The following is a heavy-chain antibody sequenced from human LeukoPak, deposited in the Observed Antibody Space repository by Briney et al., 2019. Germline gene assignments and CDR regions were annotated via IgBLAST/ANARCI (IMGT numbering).Heavy chain of an antibody. CDR2: MNPNSGNT. J-gene: IGHJ6*03. CDR1: GYTFTNYD. D-gene: IGHD4-11*01. V-gene: IGHV1-8*03. CDR3: ARGPTHSNYGASYYYYIDV. Sequence: SVKVSCMASGYTFTNYDINWVRQATVQGLEWMGWMNPNSGNTGYAQKFQGRVTITRDTSINTAYMELSSLRSEDSAVYYCARGPTHSNYGASYYYYIDVSGKGTTVTVSS.